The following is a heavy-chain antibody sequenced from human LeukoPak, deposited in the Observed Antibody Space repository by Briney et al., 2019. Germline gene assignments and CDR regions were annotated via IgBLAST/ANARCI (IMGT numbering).Heavy chain of an antibody. J-gene: IGHJ3*02. V-gene: IGHV3-23*01. CDR2: IGGSGMNK. D-gene: IGHD3-3*01. CDR3: GKDLMFDFWSGSDVFDI. CDR1: GFTFNYYA. Sequence: GGSLRLSCGASGFTFNYYAMTGLPQAPGEALECVSTIGGSGMNKYYTDSVKGRLTISRDNSKSTLSLKMNSLRAEDTAVYYCGKDLMFDFWSGSDVFDIWGQGTMVTVSS.